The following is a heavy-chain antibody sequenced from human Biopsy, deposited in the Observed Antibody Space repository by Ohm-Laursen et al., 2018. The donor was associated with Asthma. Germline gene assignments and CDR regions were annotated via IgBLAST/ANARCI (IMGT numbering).Heavy chain of an antibody. CDR3: AKEVFPGWELRRGPDS. CDR1: GFSFSSYG. J-gene: IGHJ4*02. CDR2: ISFDETNR. Sequence: SLRLSCAASGFSFSSYGMHWVRQAPGKGLDWVAVISFDETNRNYTDSVKGRFTISRDNSRNTLHLEMNSLRAEDTAVYFCAKEVFPGWELRRGPDSWGQGTLVTVSS. V-gene: IGHV3-30*18. D-gene: IGHD1-26*01.